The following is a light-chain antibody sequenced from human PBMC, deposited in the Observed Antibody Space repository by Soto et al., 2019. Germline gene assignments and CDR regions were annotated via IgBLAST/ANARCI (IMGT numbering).Light chain of an antibody. J-gene: IGLJ2*01. Sequence: QSALTQPASVSGSPGQSITISCTGTNSDVGGYNYVSWYQQHPGKAPKLIIFDVNNRPSGVSNRLSGSQSDKTASLTISGLQPEDEANYYCTSYTSRGSLVFGGGTKLTGL. CDR3: TSYTSRGSLV. V-gene: IGLV2-14*01. CDR2: DVN. CDR1: NSDVGGYNY.